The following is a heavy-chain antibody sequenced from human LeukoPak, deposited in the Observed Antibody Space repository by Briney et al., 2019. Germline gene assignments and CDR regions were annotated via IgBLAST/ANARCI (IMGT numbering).Heavy chain of an antibody. CDR1: GGSISSYY. D-gene: IGHD1-26*01. CDR3: ARDAGYGSNWPPRAWFAP. Sequence: SETLSLTCTVSGGSISSYYWSWIRQPAGKGLEWIGRIYTSGSTNYNPSLKSRVTMSVDTSKNQFSLKLSSVTAADTAVYHCARDAGYGSNWPPRAWFAPWGQGTLVAVSS. J-gene: IGHJ5*02. CDR2: IYTSGST. V-gene: IGHV4-4*07.